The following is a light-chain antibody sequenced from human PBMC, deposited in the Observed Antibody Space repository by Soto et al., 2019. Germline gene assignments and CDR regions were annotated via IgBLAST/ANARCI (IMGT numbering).Light chain of an antibody. V-gene: IGLV2-23*01. J-gene: IGLJ2*01. Sequence: QSALTQPAPVSGSPGQSITISCTGTSSDVRSYNLVSWYQQHPGKAPKLMIYEGSKRPSGVSNRFSGSKSGNTASLTISGLQAEDEADYYCCSYAGSSTLVFGGGTKVTVL. CDR1: SSDVRSYNL. CDR2: EGS. CDR3: CSYAGSSTLV.